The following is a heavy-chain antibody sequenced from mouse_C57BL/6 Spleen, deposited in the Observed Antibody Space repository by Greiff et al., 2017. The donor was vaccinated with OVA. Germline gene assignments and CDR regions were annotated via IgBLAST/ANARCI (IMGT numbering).Heavy chain of an antibody. CDR3: TRDPYYYGSSYGAMDY. Sequence: EVKLVESGEGLVKPGGSLKLSCAASGFTFSSYAMSWVRQTPEKRLEWVAYISSGGDYIYYADTVKGRFTISRDNARNTLYLQMSSLKSEDTAMYYCTRDPYYYGSSYGAMDYWGQGTSVTGSS. J-gene: IGHJ4*01. CDR2: ISSGGDYI. CDR1: GFTFSSYA. D-gene: IGHD1-1*01. V-gene: IGHV5-9-1*02.